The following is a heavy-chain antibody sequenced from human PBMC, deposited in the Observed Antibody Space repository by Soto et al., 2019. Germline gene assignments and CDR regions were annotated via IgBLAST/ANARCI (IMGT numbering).Heavy chain of an antibody. V-gene: IGHV3-66*01. J-gene: IGHJ4*02. Sequence: GESLKISCAASGFTVSSNYMSWVRQAPGKGLEWVSVIYSGGSTYYADSVKGRFTISRHNSKNTLYLQMNSRRAEDTAVYYCAKVVYYYGSGSHFDYWGQGTQVTVSS. CDR2: IYSGGST. CDR3: AKVVYYYGSGSHFDY. D-gene: IGHD3-10*01. CDR1: GFTVSSNY.